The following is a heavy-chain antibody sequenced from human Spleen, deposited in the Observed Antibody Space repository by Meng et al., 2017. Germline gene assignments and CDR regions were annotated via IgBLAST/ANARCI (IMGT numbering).Heavy chain of an antibody. CDR2: IKQDGGEE. Sequence: GESLKISCAASGFSFNSYAMAWVRQAPGKGLEWVASIKQDGGEEYYVGSVKGRFTISRDNDKNSLDLQMNSLRAEDTAVYYCARDHGDYYDYWGQGPLVTVSS. V-gene: IGHV3-7*01. D-gene: IGHD4-17*01. CDR1: GFSFNSYA. CDR3: ARDHGDYYDY. J-gene: IGHJ4*02.